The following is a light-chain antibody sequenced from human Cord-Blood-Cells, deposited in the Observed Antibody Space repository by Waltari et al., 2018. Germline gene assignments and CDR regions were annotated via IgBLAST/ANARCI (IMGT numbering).Light chain of an antibody. CDR3: NSRDSSGNHVV. Sequence: SSELTQDPAVSVALGQTVRITCQGDSLRSYYASRYQQKPGQAPGLVIYGKNNRPSGIPDRFSGSSSGNTASLTITGAQAEDEADYYCNSRDSSGNHVVFGGGTKLTVL. J-gene: IGLJ2*01. CDR2: GKN. V-gene: IGLV3-19*01. CDR1: SLRSYY.